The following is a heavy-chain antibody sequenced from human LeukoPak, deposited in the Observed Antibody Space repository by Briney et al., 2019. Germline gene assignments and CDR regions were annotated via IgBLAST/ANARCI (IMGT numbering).Heavy chain of an antibody. CDR3: ARDYYHNNYYMDA. D-gene: IGHD3-22*01. CDR1: GFTFSSHW. J-gene: IGHJ6*03. Sequence: GGSLRLSCAASGFTFSSHWMSWVRQAPGKGLEWVANIKQDGSEKYYVDSVKGRFTISRDNAKNSLYLQMNSLRAEDTAVYYCARDYYHNNYYMDAWGKGTTVTVSS. CDR2: IKQDGSEK. V-gene: IGHV3-7*01.